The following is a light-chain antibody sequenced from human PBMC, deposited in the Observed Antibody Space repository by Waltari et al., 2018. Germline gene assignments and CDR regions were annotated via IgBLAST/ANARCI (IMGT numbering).Light chain of an antibody. V-gene: IGLV2-14*01. CDR2: EVS. Sequence: QSALTQPASVPGSPGQSITISCTGTRSDVGHYNSVSWYQQHPGKAPKLMIYEVSNRPSGVSNRFSGSKSGNTASLTISGLQAEDEADYYCSSYTSSSTRVFGGGTKLTVL. J-gene: IGLJ3*02. CDR1: RSDVGHYNS. CDR3: SSYTSSSTRV.